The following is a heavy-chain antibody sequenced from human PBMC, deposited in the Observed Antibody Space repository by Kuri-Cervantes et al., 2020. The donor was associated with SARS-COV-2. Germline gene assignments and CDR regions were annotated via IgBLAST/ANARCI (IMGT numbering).Heavy chain of an antibody. CDR1: GFTFSSYG. V-gene: IGHV3-30*02. Sequence: GGSLRLSCAASGFTFSSYGMHWVRQAPGKGLEWVAFIRYDGSNKYYADSVKGRFTISRDNAKNSLYLQMNSLRAEDTAVYYCARDREFIAARIFDYWGQGTLVTVSS. CDR2: IRYDGSNK. CDR3: ARDREFIAARIFDY. J-gene: IGHJ4*02. D-gene: IGHD6-6*01.